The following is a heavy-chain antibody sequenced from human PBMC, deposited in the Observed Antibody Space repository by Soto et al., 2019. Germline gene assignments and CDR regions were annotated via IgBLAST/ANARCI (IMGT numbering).Heavy chain of an antibody. D-gene: IGHD2-2*01. V-gene: IGHV1-69*12. CDR1: GGTFSSYA. CDR3: VRPQGYCISTSCRGHGMDV. J-gene: IGHJ6*02. Sequence: QVQLVQSGAEVKKPGSSVKVSCKASGGTFSSYAISWVRQAPGQGLEWMGGIIPIFGTANYAQKFQGRVTITADESTSTAYMELSSLRSEDTAVYYCVRPQGYCISTSCRGHGMDVWGQGTTVTVSS. CDR2: IIPIFGTA.